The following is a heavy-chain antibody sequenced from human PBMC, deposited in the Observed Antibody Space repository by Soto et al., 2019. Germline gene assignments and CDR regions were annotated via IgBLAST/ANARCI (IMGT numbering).Heavy chain of an antibody. Sequence: ASVKVSCRASGYTFTGYYMHWVRQAPGQGLEWMGWINPNSGGTNYAQKFQGRVTMTRDTSISTAYMELSRLRSDDTAVYYCARAAKIFRVVTSFDYVGQGTLVTVSP. CDR2: INPNSGGT. D-gene: IGHD3-3*01. V-gene: IGHV1-2*02. J-gene: IGHJ4*02. CDR1: GYTFTGYY. CDR3: ARAAKIFRVVTSFDY.